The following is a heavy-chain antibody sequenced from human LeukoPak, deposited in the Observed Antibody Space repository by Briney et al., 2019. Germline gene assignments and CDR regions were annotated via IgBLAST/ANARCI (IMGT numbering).Heavy chain of an antibody. CDR3: ARLLRHCSGGSCYDY. CDR1: GFTFSSYS. J-gene: IGHJ4*02. Sequence: GGSLRLSCAASGFTFSSYSMNWVRQAPGKGPEWVSSISSSSSYIYYADSVKGRFTISRDNAKNSLYLQMNSLRAEDTAVYYCARLLRHCSGGSCYDYWGQGTLVTVSS. D-gene: IGHD2-15*01. CDR2: ISSSSSYI. V-gene: IGHV3-21*01.